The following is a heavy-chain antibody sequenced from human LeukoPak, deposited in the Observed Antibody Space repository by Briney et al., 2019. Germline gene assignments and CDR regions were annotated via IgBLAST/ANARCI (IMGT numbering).Heavy chain of an antibody. D-gene: IGHD3-22*01. Sequence: GGSLRLSCAASAFTFSSYAMSWVRQAPGKGLEWVSVIGATGGNTFYADPVKGRFTISRDNSKNTLYLQMNSLRAEDTAKYYCAKDLSVVITTGNDHWGQGTLVTVSP. CDR2: IGATGGNT. V-gene: IGHV3-23*01. CDR1: AFTFSSYA. CDR3: AKDLSVVITTGNDH. J-gene: IGHJ4*02.